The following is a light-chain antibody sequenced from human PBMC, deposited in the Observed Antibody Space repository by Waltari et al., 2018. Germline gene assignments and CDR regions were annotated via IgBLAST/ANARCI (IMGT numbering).Light chain of an antibody. Sequence: DIVMTQSPLSLPVTPGEPASISCRSSQSLLHSNGYNYLVWYLQKPGQSPQLLIYLGSNRASGVPDRFSGSGSGTDFTLKISRVEAEDVGVYYCMQALQTPYTFGQWTKLEIK. CDR1: QSLLHSNGYNY. V-gene: IGKV2-28*01. CDR2: LGS. J-gene: IGKJ2*01. CDR3: MQALQTPYT.